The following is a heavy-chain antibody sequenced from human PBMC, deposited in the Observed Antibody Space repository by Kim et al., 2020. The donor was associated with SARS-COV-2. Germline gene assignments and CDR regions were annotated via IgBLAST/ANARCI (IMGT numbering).Heavy chain of an antibody. CDR3: ARSRAGFDY. Sequence: ASVKVSCKASGYTFTSYAMHWVRLAPGQRLEWMGWINAGSGNTKYSQKFQDRVTITRDTSASTAYMELSSLRSEDTAVYYCARSRAGFDYWGQGTLVTVSS. V-gene: IGHV1-3*01. D-gene: IGHD6-25*01. CDR2: INAGSGNT. CDR1: GYTFTSYA. J-gene: IGHJ4*02.